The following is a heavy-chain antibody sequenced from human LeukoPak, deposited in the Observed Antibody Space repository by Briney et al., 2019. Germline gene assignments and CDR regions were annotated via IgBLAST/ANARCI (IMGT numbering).Heavy chain of an antibody. CDR2: IYHSGST. CDR3: ARRYDFGHWYFDS. D-gene: IGHD2/OR15-2a*01. V-gene: IGHV4-38-2*01. J-gene: IGHJ4*02. Sequence: PSETLSLTCAVSGYSISSASFYWGWIRQPPGKGLEWIGSIYHSGSTYYNPSLKSRVTISLDTSKSQFSLKLSSVTAADTAVYYCARRYDFGHWYFDSWGQGTLVTVSS. CDR1: GYSISSASFY.